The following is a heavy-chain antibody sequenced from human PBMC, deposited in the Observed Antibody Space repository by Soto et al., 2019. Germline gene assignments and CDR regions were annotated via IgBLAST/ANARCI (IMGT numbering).Heavy chain of an antibody. CDR1: GYTLTELS. CDR2: FDPEDGET. V-gene: IGHV1-24*01. J-gene: IGHJ6*02. D-gene: IGHD6-19*01. Sequence: ASVKVSCKVSGYTLTELSMHWVRQAPGKGLEWMGGFDPEDGETIYAQKFQGRVTMTEDTSTDTAYMELSSLRSEDTAVYYCATDLKDSSGPDEGIYYYYGMDVWGQGTTVTVSS. CDR3: ATDLKDSSGPDEGIYYYYGMDV.